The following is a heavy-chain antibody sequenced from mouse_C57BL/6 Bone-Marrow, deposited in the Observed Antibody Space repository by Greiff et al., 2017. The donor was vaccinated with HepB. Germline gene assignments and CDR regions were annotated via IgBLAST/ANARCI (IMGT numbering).Heavy chain of an antibody. D-gene: IGHD1-1*01. J-gene: IGHJ2*01. CDR2: IHPNSGST. CDR3: AESPYYYGSLYYFDY. CDR1: GYTFTSYW. Sequence: QVQLQQSGPELVKPGASVKIPCKASGYTFTSYWMHWVKQRPGQGLEWIGMIHPNSGSTNYNEKFKSKATLTVDKSSSTAYMQLSSLTSEDSAVYYCAESPYYYGSLYYFDYWGQGTTLTVSS. V-gene: IGHV1-64*01.